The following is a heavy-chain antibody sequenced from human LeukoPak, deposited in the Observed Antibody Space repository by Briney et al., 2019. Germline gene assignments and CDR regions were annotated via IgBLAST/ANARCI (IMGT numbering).Heavy chain of an antibody. D-gene: IGHD2-8*01. Sequence: SETLSLTCAVYGGSFSGYYWSWIRQPPGKGLEWIGEINHSGTTNYNPSLKSRVTISVDTSKNQFSLKLSSVTAADTAVYYCARGAIVLMVYAIDWGQGTLVTVSS. CDR1: GGSFSGYY. CDR2: INHSGTT. V-gene: IGHV4-34*01. J-gene: IGHJ4*02. CDR3: ARGAIVLMVYAID.